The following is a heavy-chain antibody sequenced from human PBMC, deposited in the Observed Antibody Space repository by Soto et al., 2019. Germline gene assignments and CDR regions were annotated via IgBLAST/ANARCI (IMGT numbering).Heavy chain of an antibody. Sequence: QVQLVQSGAEVKKPGSSVKVSCKASGGTFSSYAISWVRQAPGQGLEWMGGIIPIFGTANYAQKFQGRVTITADESTSTAYMELSSLRSEDTAVYYCARGPAGGVGATLAFDIWGQGTMVTVSS. D-gene: IGHD1-26*01. CDR1: GGTFSSYA. J-gene: IGHJ3*02. V-gene: IGHV1-69*12. CDR3: ARGPAGGVGATLAFDI. CDR2: IIPIFGTA.